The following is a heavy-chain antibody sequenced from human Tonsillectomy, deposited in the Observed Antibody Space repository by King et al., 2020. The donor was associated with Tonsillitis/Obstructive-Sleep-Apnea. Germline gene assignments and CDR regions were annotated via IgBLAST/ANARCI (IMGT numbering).Heavy chain of an antibody. V-gene: IGHV4-34*01. CDR1: GGSFSGYN. CDR2: INHSGST. D-gene: IGHD7-27*01. J-gene: IGHJ4*02. Sequence: VQLQQWGAGLLKPSETLSLTCAVYGGSFSGYNWTWIRQPPGKGLEWIGEINHSGSTTYHPPLKSRGTISLDTSKNQFSLKLTSVTAADTAVYYCAGQNLWGYYFDYWGQGTPVTVSS. CDR3: AGQNLWGYYFDY.